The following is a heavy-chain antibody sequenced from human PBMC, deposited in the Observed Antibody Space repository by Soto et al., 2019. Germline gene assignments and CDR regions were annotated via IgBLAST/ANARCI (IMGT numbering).Heavy chain of an antibody. CDR3: ARNYDSSGYYLPFDY. D-gene: IGHD3-22*01. J-gene: IGHJ4*02. CDR1: CGSISSGGYS. Sequence: SETLSLTCTVSCGSISSGGYSWSLIRQPPGKGLECIGYIYHSGSTYYNPSLKSRVTISVDRSKNQFSLKLSSVTAADTAVYYCARNYDSSGYYLPFDYWGQGTLVTVS. V-gene: IGHV4-30-2*01. CDR2: IYHSGST.